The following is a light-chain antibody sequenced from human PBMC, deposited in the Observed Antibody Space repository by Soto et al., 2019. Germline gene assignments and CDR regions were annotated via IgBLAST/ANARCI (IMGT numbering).Light chain of an antibody. V-gene: IGLV4-69*01. CDR2: LNSDGSH. J-gene: IGLJ2*01. Sequence: QSVLTLSPSASASLGASVKLTCTLSSGHSSYAIAWHQQQPEKGPRYLMKLNSDGSHSKGDGIPDRFSGSSSGAERYLTISSLQSEDEADYYCQTWGTGIHVVFGGGTKLTVL. CDR3: QTWGTGIHVV. CDR1: SGHSSYA.